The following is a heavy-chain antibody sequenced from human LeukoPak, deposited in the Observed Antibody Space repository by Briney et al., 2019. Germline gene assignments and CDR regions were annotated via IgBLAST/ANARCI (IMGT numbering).Heavy chain of an antibody. CDR2: IRGSGGST. D-gene: IGHD4-17*01. CDR3: AKDGSDYGDPNWFDP. J-gene: IGHJ5*02. Sequence: GGSLRLSCAASGFTFSSYAMTWVRQAPGKGLEWVSGIRGSGGSTYYADSVKGRFTISRDNSKNTVYMQMTSLRVEDAAVYYCAKDGSDYGDPNWFDPWGQGTLVTVSS. CDR1: GFTFSSYA. V-gene: IGHV3-23*01.